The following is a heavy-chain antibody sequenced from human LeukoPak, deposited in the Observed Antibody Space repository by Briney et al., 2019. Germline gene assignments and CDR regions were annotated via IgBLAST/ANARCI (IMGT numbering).Heavy chain of an antibody. CDR1: GFTFSSYW. CDR2: INQAGSEK. CDR3: ARDLALWFDY. V-gene: IGHV3-7*04. J-gene: IGHJ5*01. Sequence: PGRSLRLSCAASGFTFSSYWMGWGRQPPGKGLEWVANINQAGSEKYYVDSVKGRFTISRDNAKNSLYLQMNSLRAEDTAVYYCARDLALWFDYWGQGTLVTVSS.